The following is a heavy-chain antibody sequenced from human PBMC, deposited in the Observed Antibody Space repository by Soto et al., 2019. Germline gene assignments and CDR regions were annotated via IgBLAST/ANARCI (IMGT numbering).Heavy chain of an antibody. CDR1: GFTFSSYS. V-gene: IGHV4-34*01. CDR3: ARQDTSRYAFDY. D-gene: IGHD3-22*01. J-gene: IGHJ4*02. Sequence: GSLRLSCAASGFTFSSYSMSWVRQAPGKGLEWIGEINHSGSTNYNPSLKSRVTISVDTSKNQFSLKLSSVTAADTAVYYCARQDTSRYAFDYCGQGTLVTGSS. CDR2: INHSGST.